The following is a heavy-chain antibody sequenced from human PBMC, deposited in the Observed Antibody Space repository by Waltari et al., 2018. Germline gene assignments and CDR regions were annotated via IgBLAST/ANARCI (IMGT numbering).Heavy chain of an antibody. CDR3: AKDGAPYNWFDP. D-gene: IGHD3-16*01. CDR1: GFTFSNSA. Sequence: EVRLVESGGGLVQPGGSLRLSCAASGFTFSNSAMPWVRQAPGQGLEWVSTISGSGDSTYYADSVKGRFTISRDNSKNTLYLQMNSLRAEDTAVYYCAKDGAPYNWFDPWGQGTLVTVSS. J-gene: IGHJ5*02. V-gene: IGHV3-23*04. CDR2: ISGSGDST.